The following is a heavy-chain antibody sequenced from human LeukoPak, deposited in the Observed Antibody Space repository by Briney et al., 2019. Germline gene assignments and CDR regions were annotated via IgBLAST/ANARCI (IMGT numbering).Heavy chain of an antibody. CDR2: ISGSGGST. CDR3: AKVYLSSGYYLDY. CDR1: GITLSSYA. J-gene: IGHJ4*02. D-gene: IGHD3-22*01. Sequence: GGSLRLSCAVSGITLSSYAMSWVRQAPGKGLEWVSAISGSGGSTYYADSVKGRFTISRDNSKNTLYLQMNSLRAEDTAVYYCAKVYLSSGYYLDYWGQGTLVTVSS. V-gene: IGHV3-23*01.